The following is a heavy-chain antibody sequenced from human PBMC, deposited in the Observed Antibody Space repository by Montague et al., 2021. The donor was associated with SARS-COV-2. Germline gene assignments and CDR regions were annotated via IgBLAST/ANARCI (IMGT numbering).Heavy chain of an antibody. V-gene: IGHV4-34*01. D-gene: IGHD2-2*01. CDR2: INHSGST. Sequence: SETLSLACAVYGGSFSGYYWSWIRQPPGKGLEWIGEINHSGSTNYNPSLKSRVTISVDTSKNQFSLKLSSVNAADTAVYFCARGFRSVVPAVLGVAFCYYCDMDVWGQGAAVTVSS. CDR1: GGSFSGYY. J-gene: IGHJ6*02. CDR3: ARGFRSVVPAVLGVAFCYYCDMDV.